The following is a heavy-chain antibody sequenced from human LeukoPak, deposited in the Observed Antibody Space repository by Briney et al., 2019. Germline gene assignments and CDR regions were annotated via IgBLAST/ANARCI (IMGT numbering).Heavy chain of an antibody. V-gene: IGHV4-39*01. CDR2: IYYSGST. J-gene: IGHJ5*01. D-gene: IGHD2-15*01. CDR3: AREGEFCGSCYSNWFDS. CDR1: GGSISSSSYY. Sequence: SETLSLTCTVSGGSISSSSYYWGWIRQPPGKGLEWNGSIYYSGSTSYNPSLKSRVTISVDTSKNQFSLKLSSVTAADTAVYYCAREGEFCGSCYSNWFDSWGQGTLVTVSS.